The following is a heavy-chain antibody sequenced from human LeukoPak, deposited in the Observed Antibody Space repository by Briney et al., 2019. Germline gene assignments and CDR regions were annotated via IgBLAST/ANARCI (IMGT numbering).Heavy chain of an antibody. CDR2: ISSSSSYI. V-gene: IGHV3-21*01. D-gene: IGHD6-13*01. CDR3: ARDLTISSSWYDDY. CDR1: GFTFSSYS. Sequence: GGSLRLSCAASGFTFSSYSMNWVRQAPGKGLEWVSSISSSSSYIYYADSVKGRFTISRDNAKNSLYLQMNGLRAEDTAVYYCARDLTISSSWYDDYWGQGTLVTVSS. J-gene: IGHJ4*02.